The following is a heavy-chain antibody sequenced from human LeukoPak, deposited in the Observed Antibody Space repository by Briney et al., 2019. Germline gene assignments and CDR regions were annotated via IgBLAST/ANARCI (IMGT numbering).Heavy chain of an antibody. CDR2: ITNGGSYT. Sequence: GGSLRLSCAASGFTFSDYYTTWIRQAPGKGLEWVSYITNGGSYTNYADSVKGRFTISRDNAKNSLYLQMNSLRAGDTAVYYCARSFSSGWIDYWAQGTLVTVSS. CDR1: GFTFSDYY. V-gene: IGHV3-11*03. J-gene: IGHJ4*02. D-gene: IGHD6-19*01. CDR3: ARSFSSGWIDY.